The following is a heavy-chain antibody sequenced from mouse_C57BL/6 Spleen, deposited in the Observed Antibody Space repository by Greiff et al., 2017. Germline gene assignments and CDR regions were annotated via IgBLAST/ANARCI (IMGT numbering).Heavy chain of an antibody. J-gene: IGHJ2*01. CDR2: IYPGDGDT. CDR3: ARGAYGYDYFDY. CDR1: GYAFSSSW. V-gene: IGHV1-82*01. D-gene: IGHD2-2*01. Sequence: QVPLQQSGPELVKPGASVKISCKASGYAFSSSWLNWVKQRPGKGLEWIGRIYPGDGDTNYNGKFKGKATLTADKSSSTAYMQLSSLTSEDSAVYFCARGAYGYDYFDYWGQGTTLTVSS.